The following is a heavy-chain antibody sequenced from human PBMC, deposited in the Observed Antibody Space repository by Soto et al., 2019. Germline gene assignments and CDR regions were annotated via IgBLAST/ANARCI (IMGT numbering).Heavy chain of an antibody. CDR3: ARGPMDREVPVGDMDV. CDR2: INPSGGST. J-gene: IGHJ6*02. D-gene: IGHD3-10*01. CDR1: GYTFTSYY. V-gene: IGHV1-46*03. Sequence: QVQLVQSGAEVKKPGASVKVSCKASGYTFTSYYMHWVRQAPGQGLEWMGIINPSGGSTSYAQKLQGRVTITRVTSTSTGYMELSSLRSEDTAVYFCARGPMDREVPVGDMDVWGQGTTVTVSS.